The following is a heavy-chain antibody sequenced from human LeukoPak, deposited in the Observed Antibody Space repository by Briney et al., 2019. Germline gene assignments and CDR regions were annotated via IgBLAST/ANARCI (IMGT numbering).Heavy chain of an antibody. CDR1: GYTFTGYY. Sequence: WASVKVSCKASGYTFTGYYMHWVRQAPGQGLEWMGWINPNSGGTNYAQKFQGRVTMTRDTSISTAYMELSRLRSDHTAVYYCARSLSRVTPIVNIVVVPAPPSDYWGQGTLVTVSS. J-gene: IGHJ4*02. D-gene: IGHD2-2*01. V-gene: IGHV1-2*02. CDR3: ARSLSRVTPIVNIVVVPAPPSDY. CDR2: INPNSGGT.